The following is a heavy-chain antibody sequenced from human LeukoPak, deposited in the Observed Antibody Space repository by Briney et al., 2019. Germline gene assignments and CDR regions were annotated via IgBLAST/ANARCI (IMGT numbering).Heavy chain of an antibody. CDR2: ISGSGGST. D-gene: IGHD3-3*01. CDR1: GFTFSSYA. CDR3: AKREYYDFWSGHWPYYYYGMDV. J-gene: IGHJ6*02. Sequence: PGGSLRLSCAASGFTFSSYAMSWVRQAPGKGLEWVSAISGSGGSTYYADSVKGRFTISRDNSKNTLYLQMNSLRAEDTAVYYCAKREYYDFWSGHWPYYYYGMDVWGQGTTVTVSS. V-gene: IGHV3-23*01.